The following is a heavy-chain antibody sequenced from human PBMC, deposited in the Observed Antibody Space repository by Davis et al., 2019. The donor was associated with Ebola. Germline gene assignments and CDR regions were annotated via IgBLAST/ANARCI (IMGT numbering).Heavy chain of an antibody. CDR3: AKEHVPCSSTTCYGAFDY. Sequence: GESLKISCAASGVIFSSYAMSWVRQAPGKGLEWVSGISGSGGRTYYADSVKGRFTISRDNSKNTLYVQMNSLRAEDTAVYYCAKEHVPCSSTTCYGAFDYWAQGTLVTVSS. V-gene: IGHV3-23*01. D-gene: IGHD2-2*01. CDR2: ISGSGGRT. CDR1: GVIFSSYA. J-gene: IGHJ4*02.